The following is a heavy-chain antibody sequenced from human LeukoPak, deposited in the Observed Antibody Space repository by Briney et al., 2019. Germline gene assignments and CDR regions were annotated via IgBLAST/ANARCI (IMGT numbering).Heavy chain of an antibody. D-gene: IGHD2-21*02. Sequence: GGSLRLSCAASGFTLSSYWMRWVRQAPGKGLVWVSRINFDGSSTTYADSVKGRFTISRDNAKNTLYLQMNSLRVEDTAVYYCVRALNGDSDYWGQGTLVTVSS. V-gene: IGHV3-74*01. J-gene: IGHJ4*02. CDR3: VRALNGDSDY. CDR2: INFDGSST. CDR1: GFTLSSYW.